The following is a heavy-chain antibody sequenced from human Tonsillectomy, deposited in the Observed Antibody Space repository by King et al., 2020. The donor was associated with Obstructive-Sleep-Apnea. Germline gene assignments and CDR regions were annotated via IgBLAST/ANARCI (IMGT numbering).Heavy chain of an antibody. V-gene: IGHV3-49*03. CDR2: IRGKGYGGTT. Sequence: VQLVESGGGLVQPGRSLRLSCTASGLTFGDYTMSWFRQAPGKGLEWVGLIRGKGYGGTTEYAASVKGRFTISTDDSKTIAYLQMNSLKTEDTAVYYCTSYCSGGSCSVFYYYGMDVWGQGTTVTVSS. CDR1: GLTFGDYT. D-gene: IGHD2-15*01. J-gene: IGHJ6*02. CDR3: TSYCSGGSCSVFYYYGMDV.